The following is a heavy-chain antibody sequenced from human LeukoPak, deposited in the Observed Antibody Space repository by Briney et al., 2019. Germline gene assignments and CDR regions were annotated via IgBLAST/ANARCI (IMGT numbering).Heavy chain of an antibody. Sequence: SETLSLTCAVSGGSFNDNYWTWIRQPPGKGLEWIGEINHNGNSNYNPSLKSRATISIDTSKNQFSLELRSVTAADTAMYYCARGTLYSGWSYYFDYWGQGSQVTVSS. J-gene: IGHJ4*02. CDR1: GGSFNDNY. D-gene: IGHD6-19*01. CDR3: ARGTLYSGWSYYFDY. V-gene: IGHV4-34*01. CDR2: INHNGNS.